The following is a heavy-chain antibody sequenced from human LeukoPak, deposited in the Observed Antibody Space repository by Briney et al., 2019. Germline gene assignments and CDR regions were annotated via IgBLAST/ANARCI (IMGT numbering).Heavy chain of an antibody. D-gene: IGHD5-18*01. CDR2: ISAYNGNT. J-gene: IGHJ4*02. CDR1: GYTFTSYG. Sequence: ASVTVSCKASGYTFTSYGISWVRQAPGQGLEWMGWISAYNGNTNYAQKLQGRVTMTTDTSTSTAYMELRSLRSDDTAVYYCARDDTAMVTGDYWGQGTLVTVSS. CDR3: ARDDTAMVTGDY. V-gene: IGHV1-18*01.